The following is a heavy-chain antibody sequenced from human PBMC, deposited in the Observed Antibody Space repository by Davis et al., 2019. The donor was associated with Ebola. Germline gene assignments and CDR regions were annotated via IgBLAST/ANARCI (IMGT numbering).Heavy chain of an antibody. D-gene: IGHD3-10*01. J-gene: IGHJ6*03. CDR3: ARAASYRNYYYMDV. CDR2: TRNKAKSYTT. CDR1: GFTFSDHY. V-gene: IGHV3-72*01. Sequence: PGGSLRLSCAASGFTFSDHYMDWVRQAPGKGLEWVGRTRNKAKSYTTEYAASVKGRFSISRDDSKNSLYLQMNSLKTEDTAVYHCARAASYRNYYYMDVWGKGTTVTVSS.